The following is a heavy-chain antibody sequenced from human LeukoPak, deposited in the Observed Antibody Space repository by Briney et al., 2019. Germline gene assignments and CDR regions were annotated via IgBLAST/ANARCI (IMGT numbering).Heavy chain of an antibody. CDR2: INPSGGST. J-gene: IGHJ4*02. CDR3: ARVQGGGYRTADY. D-gene: IGHD6-19*01. V-gene: IGHV1-46*01. CDR1: GYTFTSYY. Sequence: ASVKVSCKASGYTFTSYYMHWVRQAPGQGLEWMGIINPSGGSTSYAQKFQGRVTMTRDTSTSTVYMELSSLRGEDTAMYYCARVQGGGYRTADYWGQGTLVTVSS.